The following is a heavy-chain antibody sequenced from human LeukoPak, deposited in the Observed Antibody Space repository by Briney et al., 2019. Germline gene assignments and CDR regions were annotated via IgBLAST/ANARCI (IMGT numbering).Heavy chain of an antibody. CDR3: AREEDCSSTSCYLGY. V-gene: IGHV1-18*01. D-gene: IGHD2-2*01. CDR2: ISAYNGNT. J-gene: IGHJ4*02. CDR1: GYTFTNYG. Sequence: ASVKVSCRASGYTFTNYGISWVRQAPGQGLEWMGWISAYNGNTNYAQKLQGRVTMTTDTSTSTAYMELRSLRSDDTAVYYCAREEDCSSTSCYLGYWGQGTLVTVSS.